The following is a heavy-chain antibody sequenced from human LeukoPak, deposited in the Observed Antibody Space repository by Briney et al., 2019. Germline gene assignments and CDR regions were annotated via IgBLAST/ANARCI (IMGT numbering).Heavy chain of an antibody. CDR1: GFTFDDYA. V-gene: IGHV3-43*02. D-gene: IGHD3-22*01. CDR2: ISGDGGST. Sequence: GGSLRLSCAASGFTFDDYAMHWVRHAPGKGLEWVSLISGDGGSTYYADSVKGRFTISRDNSKNSLYLQMNSLRTEDTALYYCAKAGDSSGYYDFDYWGQGTLVTVSP. CDR3: AKAGDSSGYYDFDY. J-gene: IGHJ4*02.